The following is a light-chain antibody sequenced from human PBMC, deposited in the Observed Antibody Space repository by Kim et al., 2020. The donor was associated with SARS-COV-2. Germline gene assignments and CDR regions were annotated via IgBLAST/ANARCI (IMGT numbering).Light chain of an antibody. CDR1: KLGDKY. CDR3: QAWDSSTRV. Sequence: SVSPGQTASITCSGDKLGDKYANWYQQRPAQSPVLVIYQNTNRPSGIPERLSGSNSGNTATLTISETQAMDEADYYCQAWDSSTRVFGTGTKVTVL. V-gene: IGLV3-1*01. J-gene: IGLJ1*01. CDR2: QNT.